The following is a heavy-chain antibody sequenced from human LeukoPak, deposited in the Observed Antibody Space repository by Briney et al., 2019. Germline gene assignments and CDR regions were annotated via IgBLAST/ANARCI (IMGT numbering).Heavy chain of an antibody. Sequence: AGGSLRLPCAASGFTFSDYYMSWIRQAPGKGLEWVSYISSSGSTIYYADSVKGRFTISRDNAKNSLYLQMNSLRAEDTAVYYCARVLESCYFDYWGQGTLVTVSS. J-gene: IGHJ4*02. CDR3: ARVLESCYFDY. CDR2: ISSSGSTI. D-gene: IGHD3-3*01. V-gene: IGHV3-11*01. CDR1: GFTFSDYY.